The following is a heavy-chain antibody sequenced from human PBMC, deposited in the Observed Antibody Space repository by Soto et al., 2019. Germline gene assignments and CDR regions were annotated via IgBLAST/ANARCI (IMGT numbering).Heavy chain of an antibody. CDR3: AKWRNWLDP. CDR1: GVTFSTFA. V-gene: IGHV3-23*01. Sequence: EVQLLESGGGLIQPGGSLRLSCVASGVTFSTFAMSWVRQAPGKGLEWVSGFNDNTGNTYYADSVKGRFTISRDNSKNTLYLQMNSLRVEDTAVYYCAKWRNWLDPWGQGTLVTVSS. CDR2: FNDNTGNT. J-gene: IGHJ5*02.